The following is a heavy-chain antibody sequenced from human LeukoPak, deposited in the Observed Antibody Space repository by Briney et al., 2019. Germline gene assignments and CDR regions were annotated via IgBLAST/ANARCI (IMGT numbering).Heavy chain of an antibody. D-gene: IGHD3-3*01. J-gene: IGHJ4*02. CDR3: AKDQTSDFWSGYPSPYIDY. CDR1: GFTFDDYA. Sequence: PGGSLRLSCAASGFTFDDYAMHWVRQAPGKGLEWVSGISWNSGSIGYADSVKGRFTISRDNAENSLYLQMNSLRAADTALYYCAKDQTSDFWSGYPSPYIDYWGQGSLVTVSS. V-gene: IGHV3-9*01. CDR2: ISWNSGSI.